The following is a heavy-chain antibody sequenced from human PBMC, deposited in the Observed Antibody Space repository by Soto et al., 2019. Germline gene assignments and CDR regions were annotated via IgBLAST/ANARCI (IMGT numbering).Heavy chain of an antibody. CDR3: ATYCTSTTCFLYGMDV. J-gene: IGHJ6*02. Sequence: QLQLQESGPGLVKPSETLSLTCTVSGGSISSFSYYWGWIRQPPGKGLEWIGNIYYSGSTSNNPSLKIRATISVDTSKNQFSLKLSSVTAADTGVYYCATYCTSTTCFLYGMDVWGQGTTVTVSS. V-gene: IGHV4-39*01. CDR2: IYYSGST. CDR1: GGSISSFSYY. D-gene: IGHD2-2*01.